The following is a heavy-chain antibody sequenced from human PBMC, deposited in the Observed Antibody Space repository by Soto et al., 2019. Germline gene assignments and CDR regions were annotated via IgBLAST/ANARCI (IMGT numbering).Heavy chain of an antibody. V-gene: IGHV3-48*03. Sequence: LRLSCAASGFTFSSYEMNWVRQAPGKGLEWIAYIFGERDTIYTDSVRGRFTISRDNAKNSLYLQMNSLRAEDTAVYYCAREKSGCSGDCLDYWGQGTLVTVSS. D-gene: IGHD2-21*02. CDR2: IFGERDT. J-gene: IGHJ4*02. CDR1: GFTFSSYE. CDR3: AREKSGCSGDCLDY.